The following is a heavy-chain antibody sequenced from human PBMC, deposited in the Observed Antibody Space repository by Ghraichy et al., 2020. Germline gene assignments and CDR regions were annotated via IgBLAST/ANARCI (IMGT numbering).Heavy chain of an antibody. CDR3: AGGTFWAAAEGY. V-gene: IGHV4-34*01. CDR2: INHSGST. CDR1: GGSFSGYY. J-gene: IGHJ4*02. Sequence: SETLSLTCAVYGGSFSGYYWSWIRQPPGKGLEWIGEINHSGSTNYNPSLKSRVTISVDTSKNQFSLKLSSVTAADTAVYYCAGGTFWAAAEGYWGQGTLVTVSS. D-gene: IGHD6-13*01.